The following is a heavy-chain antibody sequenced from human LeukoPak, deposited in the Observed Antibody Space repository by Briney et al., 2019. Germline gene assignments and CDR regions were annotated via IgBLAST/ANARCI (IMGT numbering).Heavy chain of an antibody. CDR1: GGSISSYY. J-gene: IGHJ5*02. D-gene: IGHD2-15*01. V-gene: IGHV4-59*01. CDR3: ARARAAGFDP. CDR2: IYYSGST. Sequence: PSETLSLTCTVSGGSISSYYWSWIRQPPGKGLEWIGYIYYSGSTNYNPSLKSRVTISVDTSKNQSSLKLSSVTAADTAVYYCARARAAGFDPWGQGTLVTVSS.